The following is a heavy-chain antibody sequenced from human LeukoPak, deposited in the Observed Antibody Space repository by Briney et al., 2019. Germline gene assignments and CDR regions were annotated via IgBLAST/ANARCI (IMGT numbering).Heavy chain of an antibody. CDR1: GGSISSGSYY. Sequence: SETLSLTCTVSGGSISSGSYYWSRIRQPAGKGLEWIGRIYTSGSTNYNPSLKSRVTISVDTSKNQFSLKLSSVTAADTAVYYCARENYYGSGSRGKYYFDYWGQGTLVTVSS. CDR3: ARENYYGSGSRGKYYFDY. J-gene: IGHJ4*02. CDR2: IYTSGST. V-gene: IGHV4-61*02. D-gene: IGHD3-10*01.